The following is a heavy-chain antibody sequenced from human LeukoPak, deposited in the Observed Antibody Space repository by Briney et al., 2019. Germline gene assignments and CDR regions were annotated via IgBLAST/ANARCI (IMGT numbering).Heavy chain of an antibody. J-gene: IGHJ5*02. V-gene: IGHV3-48*01. Sequence: GGSLRLSCVASGFTFNNHNMDWVRQAPGKGLEWISYISGSGDAIFYADSVQGRFTISRDNSKNTLYLQMNSLRAEDTAVYYCAKDSYCSGGSCYSGFDPWGQGTLVTVSS. CDR3: AKDSYCSGGSCYSGFDP. CDR1: GFTFNNHN. D-gene: IGHD2-15*01. CDR2: ISGSGDAI.